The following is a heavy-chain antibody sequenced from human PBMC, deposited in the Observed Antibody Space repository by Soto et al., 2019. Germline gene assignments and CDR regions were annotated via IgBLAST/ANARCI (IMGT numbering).Heavy chain of an antibody. J-gene: IGHJ4*02. CDR1: GGSITSGDYY. V-gene: IGHV4-30-4*01. D-gene: IGHD3-3*01. CDR2: IYYSGST. Sequence: PSETLSLTWTVSGGSITSGDYYWRWIRQPPGKGLEWIGYIYYSGSTYYNPSLKSRVTISVDTSKNQFSLKLDSVTAADAAVYYCARASTIFGVVVRFDSWGQGTLVTVSS. CDR3: ARASTIFGVVVRFDS.